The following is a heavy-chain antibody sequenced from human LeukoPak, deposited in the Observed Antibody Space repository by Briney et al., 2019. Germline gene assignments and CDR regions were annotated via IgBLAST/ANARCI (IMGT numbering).Heavy chain of an antibody. Sequence: PGGSLRLSCAASGFTFSTYAMSWVRQAPGKGLEWVSGIESNSGNTYYADSVKGRFTISRDNSKNTLYLQMNSLRAEDTALYYCAKDFRYCSAGTCYSEYYFDYWGQGTLVTVSS. V-gene: IGHV3-23*01. CDR1: GFTFSTYA. CDR2: IESNSGNT. J-gene: IGHJ4*02. D-gene: IGHD2-15*01. CDR3: AKDFRYCSAGTCYSEYYFDY.